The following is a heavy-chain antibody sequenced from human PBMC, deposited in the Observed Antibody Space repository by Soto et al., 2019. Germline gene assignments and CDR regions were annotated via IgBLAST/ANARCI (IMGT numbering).Heavy chain of an antibody. CDR2: IDPRDSYA. Sequence: PGESLKISCKGSGYSFTNSWINWVRQMPGKGLEWMGRIDPRDSYANYSPSFQGHVTISADKSISTAYLQWSSLKASDTAMYYCTRQSGTYYDSSGYYFDYWGQGTLVTVSS. CDR1: GYSFTNSW. D-gene: IGHD3-22*01. J-gene: IGHJ4*02. CDR3: TRQSGTYYDSSGYYFDY. V-gene: IGHV5-10-1*01.